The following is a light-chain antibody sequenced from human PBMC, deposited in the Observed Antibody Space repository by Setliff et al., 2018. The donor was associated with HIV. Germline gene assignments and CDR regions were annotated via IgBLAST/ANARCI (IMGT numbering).Light chain of an antibody. V-gene: IGLV2-8*01. CDR2: EVS. CDR1: SSDIGGYKY. J-gene: IGLJ1*01. Sequence: QSALTQPPSASGPPGQSVTISCTGTSSDIGGYKYVSWYQQHPGKAPKLMIYEVSKRPSGVPDRFSGSKSGNTASLTVSGLQAEDEADYYCSSYASTNTLPFGTGTKVTVL. CDR3: SSYASTNTLP.